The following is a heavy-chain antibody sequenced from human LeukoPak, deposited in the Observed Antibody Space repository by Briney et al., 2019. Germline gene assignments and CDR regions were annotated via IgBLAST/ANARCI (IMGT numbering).Heavy chain of an antibody. D-gene: IGHD6-13*01. CDR2: ISGSSGST. CDR3: AERAVGSSSWSSFDY. Sequence: PGWSLTLSCAASGCTFRGYAMSWVRQAPGKGLEWVSLISGSSGSTYYADCVKGRFTISSDNSKNTQYLQVNSLSADDTAGYYCAERAVGSSSWSSFDYWGQGTLVTVSS. J-gene: IGHJ4*02. V-gene: IGHV3-23*01. CDR1: GCTFRGYA.